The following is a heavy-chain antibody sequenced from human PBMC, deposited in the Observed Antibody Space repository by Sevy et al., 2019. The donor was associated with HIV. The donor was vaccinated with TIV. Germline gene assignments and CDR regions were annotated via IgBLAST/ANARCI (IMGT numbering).Heavy chain of an antibody. V-gene: IGHV3-7*01. CDR1: GFSLNTYW. CDR3: ARSSLHPLWFGEFFFDY. Sequence: GESLKISCAASGFSLNTYWMSWVRQAPGKGLEWVANIKQDGSVTYYVDSVKGRFTISRDNSKNTLYLQMNSLRAEDTAVYYCARSSLHPLWFGEFFFDYWGQGTLVTVSS. J-gene: IGHJ4*02. D-gene: IGHD3-10*01. CDR2: IKQDGSVT.